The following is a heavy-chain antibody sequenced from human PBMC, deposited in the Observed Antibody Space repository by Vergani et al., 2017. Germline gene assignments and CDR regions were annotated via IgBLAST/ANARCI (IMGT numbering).Heavy chain of an antibody. Sequence: QVQLQQWVAVLLMPSETLSLTCAVYGGSFSGYYWSWIRQPPGKGLEWIGEINHSGSTTYNPSIKSRFNISVDTSKNEFSLKLSSVTAADTAVYYCARGIKRVGYATENGGASYYYGMDVWGQGTTVTVSS. CDR2: INHSGST. D-gene: IGHD5-24*01. CDR1: GGSFSGYY. J-gene: IGHJ6*02. V-gene: IGHV4-34*01. CDR3: ARGIKRVGYATENGGASYYYGMDV.